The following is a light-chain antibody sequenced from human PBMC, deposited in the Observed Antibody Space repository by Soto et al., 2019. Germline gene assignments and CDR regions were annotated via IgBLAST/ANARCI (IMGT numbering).Light chain of an antibody. CDR2: DAS. CDR1: QSISTW. Sequence: EIQMTQSPSTLSASVGDRVTITCRASQSISTWVAWYQQRPGKAPKVLIYDASNLQSGVPSRFSGSGSGTEFTLTSSRLQPDDFATYFCQQYNEYLYTFGQGTKLEIK. V-gene: IGKV1-5*01. CDR3: QQYNEYLYT. J-gene: IGKJ2*01.